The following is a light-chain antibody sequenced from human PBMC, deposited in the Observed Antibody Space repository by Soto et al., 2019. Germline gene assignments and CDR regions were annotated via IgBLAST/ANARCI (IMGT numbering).Light chain of an antibody. Sequence: EIVLTQSPGTLSLSPGERATRSCRASQSLNNNYLAWYQQKPGQAPRLLIYGASSRATGIPDRFSGGGSGTDFALTISSLEPEDLAVYYCQRYGSSKTFGQGTEVEIK. CDR3: QRYGSSKT. J-gene: IGKJ1*01. V-gene: IGKV3-20*01. CDR1: QSLNNNY. CDR2: GAS.